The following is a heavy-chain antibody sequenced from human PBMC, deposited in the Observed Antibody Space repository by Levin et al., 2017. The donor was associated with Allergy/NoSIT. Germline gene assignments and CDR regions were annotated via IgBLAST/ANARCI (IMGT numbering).Heavy chain of an antibody. V-gene: IGHV3-33*01. Sequence: GESLKISCAASGFTFSSYGMHWVRQAPGKGLGWVAVIWDDGYKKYYADSVKGRFTISRDNFKNTLYLQMNSLRAEDTAVYYRARVLRFYYYYYMDVWGKGTTVTVSS. CDR3: ARVLRFYYYYYMDV. CDR2: IWDDGYKK. J-gene: IGHJ6*03. CDR1: GFTFSSYG. D-gene: IGHD5-12*01.